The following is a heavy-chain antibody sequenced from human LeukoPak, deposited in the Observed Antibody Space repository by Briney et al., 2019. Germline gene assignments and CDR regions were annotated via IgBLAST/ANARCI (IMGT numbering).Heavy chain of an antibody. D-gene: IGHD3-22*01. CDR2: IIPILGIA. J-gene: IGHJ4*02. Sequence: SVKVSCKASGGTFSSYAISWVRQAPGQGLEWMGRIIPILGIANYAQKFQGRVTNTADKSTSTAYMERSSLRSEDTAVYYCARDMGYYYDSSGPYLDYWGQGTLVPVSS. CDR3: ARDMGYYYDSSGPYLDY. V-gene: IGHV1-69*04. CDR1: GGTFSSYA.